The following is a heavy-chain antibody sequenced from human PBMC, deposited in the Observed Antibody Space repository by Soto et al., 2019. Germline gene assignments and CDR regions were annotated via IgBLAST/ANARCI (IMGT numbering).Heavy chain of an antibody. CDR1: GGSFSGYY. J-gene: IGHJ5*02. Sequence: QVQLQQWGAGLLKPSETLSLTCAVYGGSFSGYYWSWIRQPPGKGLEWIGENNHSGSTNYNPSLKSRVTISVDTSKNQFSLKLSSVTAADTAVYYCARGYCSSTSCYFFVRGNWFDPWGQGTLVTVSS. CDR3: ARGYCSSTSCYFFVRGNWFDP. CDR2: NNHSGST. V-gene: IGHV4-34*01. D-gene: IGHD2-2*01.